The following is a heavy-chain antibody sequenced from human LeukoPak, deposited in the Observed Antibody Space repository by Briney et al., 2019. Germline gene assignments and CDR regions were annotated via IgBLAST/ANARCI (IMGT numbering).Heavy chain of an antibody. D-gene: IGHD4-17*01. V-gene: IGHV4-34*01. CDR2: INHSGST. CDR3: ARVRMTTVTTSYYYYYYGMDV. CDR1: GGSFSGYY. J-gene: IGHJ6*02. Sequence: SGTLSLTCAVYGGSFSGYYWSWIRQPPGKGLEWIGEINHSGSTNYNPSLKSRVTISVDTSKNQFSLKLSSVTAADTAVYYCARVRMTTVTTSYYYYYYGMDVWGQGTTVTVSS.